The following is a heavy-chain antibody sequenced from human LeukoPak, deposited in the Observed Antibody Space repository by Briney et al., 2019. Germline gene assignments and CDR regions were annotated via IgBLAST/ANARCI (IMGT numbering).Heavy chain of an antibody. Sequence: GGSLRLSCAASGFTFSGSAMHWVRQAPGKGLEWVAFIRFDGSNEDYVDSVKGRFTISRDNSKNTLYLQMNSLRAEDTAMYYCVKDVDAYLFLSDYWGQGTLVTVSS. D-gene: IGHD2/OR15-2a*01. CDR2: IRFDGSNE. V-gene: IGHV3-30*02. CDR3: VKDVDAYLFLSDY. CDR1: GFTFSGSA. J-gene: IGHJ4*02.